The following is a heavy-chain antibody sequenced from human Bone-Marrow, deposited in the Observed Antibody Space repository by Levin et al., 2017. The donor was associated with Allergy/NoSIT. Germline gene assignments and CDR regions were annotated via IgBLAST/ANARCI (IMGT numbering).Heavy chain of an antibody. D-gene: IGHD3-3*01. CDR3: ASTFGVVSNNFDY. J-gene: IGHJ4*02. CDR2: IYYSGIT. CDR1: GGSISNSRYY. V-gene: IGHV4-39*07. Sequence: NASETLSLTCTVSGGSISNSRYYWGWIRQPPGKGLEWIGSIYYSGITYYNPSLKSRVTISIDTSKNQFSLKINSVTAADTAIYYCASTFGVVSNNFDYWGQGTLVTVSS.